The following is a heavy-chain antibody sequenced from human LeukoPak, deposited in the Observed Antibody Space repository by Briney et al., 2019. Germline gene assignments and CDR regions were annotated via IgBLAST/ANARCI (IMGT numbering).Heavy chain of an antibody. D-gene: IGHD5-24*01. CDR3: AKDEMATMAGAFDI. V-gene: IGHV3-30*18. CDR1: GFTFSSYG. Sequence: GGSLRLSCAASGFTFSSYGMHWVRQAPGKGLEWVAVISYDGSNKYYADSVKGRFTISRDNSKNKLYLQMNSLRAEDTAVYYCAKDEMATMAGAFDIWGQGTMVTVSS. CDR2: ISYDGSNK. J-gene: IGHJ3*02.